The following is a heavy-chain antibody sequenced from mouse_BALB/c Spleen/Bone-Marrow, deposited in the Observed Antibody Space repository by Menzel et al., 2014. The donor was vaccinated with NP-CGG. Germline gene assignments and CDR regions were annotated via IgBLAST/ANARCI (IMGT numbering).Heavy chain of an antibody. CDR2: IDPSDSET. V-gene: IGHV1-69*02. D-gene: IGHD2-3*01. CDR3: ARALGDGYYYAMDY. CDR1: GYTFTSYW. J-gene: IGHJ4*01. Sequence: VQLQQSGAELVKPGAPVKLSCKASGYTFTSYWMNWVEQRPGRGLEWIGRIDPSDSETHYNQKFKDKATLTVDKSSSTAYIQVSSLTSEDSAVYHCARALGDGYYYAMDYWGQGTSVTVSS.